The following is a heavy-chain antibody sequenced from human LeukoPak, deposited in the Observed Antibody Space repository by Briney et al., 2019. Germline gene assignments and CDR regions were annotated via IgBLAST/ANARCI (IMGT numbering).Heavy chain of an antibody. CDR1: GYSISSGYY. D-gene: IGHD3-10*01. J-gene: IGHJ4*02. CDR3: ARDSYYGSGSLDY. Sequence: SETLSLTCTVSGYSISSGYYWGCIRQPPGKGLEWIGSIYHSGSTYYNPSLKSRVTISVDTSKNQFSLKLSSVTAADTAVYYCARDSYYGSGSLDYWGQGTLVTVSS. CDR2: IYHSGST. V-gene: IGHV4-38-2*02.